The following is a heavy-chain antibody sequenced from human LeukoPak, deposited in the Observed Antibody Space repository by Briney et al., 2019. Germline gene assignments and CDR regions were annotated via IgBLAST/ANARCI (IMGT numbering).Heavy chain of an antibody. V-gene: IGHV3-30*04. CDR2: ISYDGRNK. CDR1: GFTVSRYA. D-gene: IGHD6-19*01. J-gene: IGHJ4*02. CDR3: ARDSGWYYFDY. Sequence: GRSLRLAWAAAGFTVSRYAMGWVRQAPGKWMGWLAVISYDGRNKYYAESVKGRFTISRDNSKNTLYLQMNSLRAEDTAVYYCARDSGWYYFDYWGQGTLVTVSS.